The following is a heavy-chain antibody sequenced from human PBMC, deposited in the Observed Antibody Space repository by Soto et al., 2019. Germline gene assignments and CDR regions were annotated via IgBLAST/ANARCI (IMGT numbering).Heavy chain of an antibody. V-gene: IGHV4-34*01. CDR2: INHSGST. CDR1: GGSFSGYY. CDR3: XXXXXXGLFDY. Sequence: QVQLQQWGAGLLKPSETLSLTCAVYGGSFSGYYWTWIRQPPGTGLEWIGEINHSGSTNYNPSLXXXXXXXXXXXXXXXXXXXXXXXXXXXXXXXXXXXXXXGLFDYWGQGTLVTVSS. J-gene: IGHJ4*02.